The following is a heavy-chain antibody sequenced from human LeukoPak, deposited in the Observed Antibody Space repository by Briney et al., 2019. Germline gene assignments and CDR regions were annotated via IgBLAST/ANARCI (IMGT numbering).Heavy chain of an antibody. CDR1: GVIFSSYP. CDR2: ISYDGSHK. CDR3: ARDPAGLYYHYYMDV. Sequence: PGGSLRLSCAASGVIFSSYPMHWVRQAPGKGIEWVAVISYDGSHKYYADSVKGRFTISRDNSKNTLYVQMNSLRAEDTAVYYCARDPAGLYYHYYMDVWGKGTTVTVSS. V-gene: IGHV3-30*01. J-gene: IGHJ6*03.